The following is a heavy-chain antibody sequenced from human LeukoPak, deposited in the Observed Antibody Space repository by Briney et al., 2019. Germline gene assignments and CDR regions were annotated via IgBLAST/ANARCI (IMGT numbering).Heavy chain of an antibody. CDR3: AKTGMLRRVGYLDV. CDR1: GFIFSDYG. J-gene: IGHJ6*04. CDR2: IAYDGNNT. D-gene: IGHD1-1*01. V-gene: IGHV3-30*18. Sequence: GRSLRLSCVASGFIFSDYGIQWVRQAPGKGLEWVAVIAYDGNNTYYGDSVRGRSTISRDNSKKMVYLEMNSLRVEDTAVYYCAKTGMLRRVGYLDVWGKGTAVIVSS.